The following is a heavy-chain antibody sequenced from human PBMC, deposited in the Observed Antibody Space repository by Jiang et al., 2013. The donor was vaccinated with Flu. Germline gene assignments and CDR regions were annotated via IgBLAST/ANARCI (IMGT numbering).Heavy chain of an antibody. CDR3: AKVTVTTFPYWYFDL. Sequence: SAISGSGGSTYYADSVKGRFTISRDNSKNTLYLQMNSLRAEDTAVYYCAKVTVTTFPYWYFDLWGRGTLVTVSS. V-gene: IGHV3-23*01. CDR2: ISGSGGST. D-gene: IGHD4-17*01. J-gene: IGHJ2*01.